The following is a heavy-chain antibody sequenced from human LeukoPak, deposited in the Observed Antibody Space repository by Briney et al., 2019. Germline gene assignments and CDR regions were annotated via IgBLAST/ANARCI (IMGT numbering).Heavy chain of an antibody. Sequence: GRSLRLSCAASGFTFSSYAMHWVRQAPGKGLEWVAVISYDGSSKYYADSVKGRFTISRDNSKNMLYLQMNSLRAEDTAVYYFARAGVSFVVVPAAMGYWGQGTLVTVSS. J-gene: IGHJ4*02. CDR3: ARAGVSFVVVPAAMGY. CDR2: ISYDGSSK. CDR1: GFTFSSYA. V-gene: IGHV3-30-3*01. D-gene: IGHD2-2*01.